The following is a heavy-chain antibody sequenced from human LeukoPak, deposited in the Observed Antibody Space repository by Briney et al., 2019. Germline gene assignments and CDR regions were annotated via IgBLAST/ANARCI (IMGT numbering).Heavy chain of an antibody. CDR2: INPKSGGT. CDR3: ATLTGLNYYGSGSYYNPILPANDY. Sequence: ASVKVSCKASGYSFTGHYMHWVRQAPGQGLEWMGWINPKSGGTNYAQKFQGRVTMTRDTSISTAYMELSSLRSEDTAVYYCATLTGLNYYGSGSYYNPILPANDYWGQGTLVTVSS. J-gene: IGHJ4*02. D-gene: IGHD3-10*01. V-gene: IGHV1-2*02. CDR1: GYSFTGHY.